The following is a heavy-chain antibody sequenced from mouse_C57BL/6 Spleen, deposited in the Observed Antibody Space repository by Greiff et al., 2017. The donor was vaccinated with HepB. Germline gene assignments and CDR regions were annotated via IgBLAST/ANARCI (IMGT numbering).Heavy chain of an antibody. V-gene: IGHV1-15*01. CDR1: GYTFTDYE. Sequence: VQLQQSGAELVRPGASVTLSCKASGYTFTDYEMHWVKHTPVHGLEWIGAIDPETGGTAYNQKFKGKAILTADKSSSTAYMELRSLTSEDSAVYYCTNAMDYWGQGTSVTVSS. CDR2: IDPETGGT. CDR3: TNAMDY. J-gene: IGHJ4*01.